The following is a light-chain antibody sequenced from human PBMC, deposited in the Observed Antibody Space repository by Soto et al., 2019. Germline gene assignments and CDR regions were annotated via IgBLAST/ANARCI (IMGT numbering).Light chain of an antibody. V-gene: IGLV2-14*01. CDR3: SSYTYTIALV. CDR2: DVT. Sequence: QSALTQPASVSGSPGQSVTISCTGASGDIGAYNYVSWYQQHPGKAPKLLIYDVTNRPAGVSDRFSGSKSGRTASLTISGLQAEYEANYFCSSYTYTIALVFGGGTKLTVL. CDR1: SGDIGAYNY. J-gene: IGLJ3*02.